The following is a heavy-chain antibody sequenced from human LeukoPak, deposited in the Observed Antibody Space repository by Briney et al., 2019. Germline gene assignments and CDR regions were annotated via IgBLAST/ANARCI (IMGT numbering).Heavy chain of an antibody. V-gene: IGHV4-39*07. CDR2: IYYSGST. Sequence: SETLSLTCTVSGGSTSSSSYYWGWIRQPPGKGLERIGSIYYSGSTYYIPSLKSRVTISVDTSKNQFSLKLSSVTAADTAVYYCARGLRWTYYYDSSGYISPSATDYWGQGTLVTVSS. D-gene: IGHD3-22*01. CDR1: GGSTSSSSYY. J-gene: IGHJ4*02. CDR3: ARGLRWTYYYDSSGYISPSATDY.